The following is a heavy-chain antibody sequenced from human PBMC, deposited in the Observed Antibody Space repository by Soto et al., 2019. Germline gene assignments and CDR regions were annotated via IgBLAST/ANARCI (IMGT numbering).Heavy chain of an antibody. Sequence: HPGGSLRLSCAASGFTFSSYAMHWVRQAPGKGLEWVAVISYDGSNKYYADSVKGRFTISRDNSKNTLYLQMNSLRAEDTAVYYCARVRNFWSGYYYYYYGMDVWGQGTTVTVSS. J-gene: IGHJ6*02. V-gene: IGHV3-30-3*01. CDR2: ISYDGSNK. CDR1: GFTFSSYA. CDR3: ARVRNFWSGYYYYYYGMDV. D-gene: IGHD3-3*01.